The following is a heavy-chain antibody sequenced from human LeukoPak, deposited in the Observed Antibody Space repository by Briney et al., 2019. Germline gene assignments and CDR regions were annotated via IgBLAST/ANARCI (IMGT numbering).Heavy chain of an antibody. V-gene: IGHV3-7*01. CDR2: IKGDESAR. J-gene: IGHJ4*02. CDR1: GFTFSSYW. D-gene: IGHD1-26*01. CDR3: ARDVVGSLDY. Sequence: GGPLRLSCAASGFTFSSYWMAWLRQATGKGLEWVANIKGDESARHQADSVKGRFTISRDNTRNSLYLQMTNLRGDDTAVYYCARDVVGSLDYWGQGTLVTVSS.